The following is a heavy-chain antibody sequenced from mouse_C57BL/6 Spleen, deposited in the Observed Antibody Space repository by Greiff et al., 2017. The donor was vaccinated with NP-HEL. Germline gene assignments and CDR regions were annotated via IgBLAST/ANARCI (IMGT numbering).Heavy chain of an antibody. Sequence: EVKLVESGGGLVKPGGSLKLSCAASGFTFSDYGMHWVRQAPETGLEWVAYISSGSSTIYYADTVKGRFTISRDNAKNTLFLQMTSLRSEDTAMYYCARWDPWYFDVWGTGTTVTVSS. J-gene: IGHJ1*03. CDR2: ISSGSSTI. CDR3: ARWDPWYFDV. D-gene: IGHD4-1*01. V-gene: IGHV5-17*01. CDR1: GFTFSDYG.